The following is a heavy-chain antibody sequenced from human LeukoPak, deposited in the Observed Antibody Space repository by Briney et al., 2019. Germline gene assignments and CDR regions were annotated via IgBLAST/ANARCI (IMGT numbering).Heavy chain of an antibody. D-gene: IGHD3-10*01. CDR3: ARDIGYCYGSGSYHY. CDR2: INPNSGGT. J-gene: IGHJ4*02. Sequence: ASVKVSCKASGYTFTGYYMHWVRQAPGQGLEWMGWINPNSGGTNYAQKFQGRVTMTRDTSISTAYMELSRLRSDDTAVYYCARDIGYCYGSGSYHYWGQGTLVTVSS. V-gene: IGHV1-2*02. CDR1: GYTFTGYY.